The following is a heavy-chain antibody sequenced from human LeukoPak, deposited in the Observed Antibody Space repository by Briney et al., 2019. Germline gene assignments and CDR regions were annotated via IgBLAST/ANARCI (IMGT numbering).Heavy chain of an antibody. CDR2: IWYDGSNK. J-gene: IGHJ6*02. CDR3: AREFRASSGYYFNYYYGMDV. D-gene: IGHD3-22*01. V-gene: IGHV3-33*08. CDR1: GFTFSSYG. Sequence: PGRSLRLSCAASGFTFSSYGMHWVRQAPGKGLEWVAVIWYDGSNKYYADSVKGRFTISRDNSKNTLYLQMNSLRAEDTAVYYCAREFRASSGYYFNYYYGMDVWGQGTTVTVSS.